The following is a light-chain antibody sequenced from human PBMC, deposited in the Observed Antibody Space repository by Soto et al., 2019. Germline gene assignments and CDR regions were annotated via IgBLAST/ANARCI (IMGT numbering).Light chain of an antibody. Sequence: EIVLTHSPATLSVSPGERATLSCRASQSVGSNLAWYQQRPGQPPRLLIYDASTRATEIPARFSGGGSGTEFTLTISSLQSEDFAVYYCQQYNNWPYTFGQGTKLQIK. CDR1: QSVGSN. V-gene: IGKV3-15*01. CDR2: DAS. CDR3: QQYNNWPYT. J-gene: IGKJ2*01.